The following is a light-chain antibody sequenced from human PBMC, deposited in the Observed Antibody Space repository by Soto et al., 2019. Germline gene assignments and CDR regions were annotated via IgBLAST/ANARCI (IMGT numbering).Light chain of an antibody. J-gene: IGLJ2*01. CDR3: ETWDSNIPV. V-gene: IGLV4-60*02. CDR2: LEGSGSY. CDR1: SGHSSYI. Sequence: QSVLTQSSSASASLGSSVKLTCTLSSGHSSYIIAWHQQQPGKAPRYLMKLEGSGSYNKGSGVPDRFSGSSSGADRYLTISNLQFEDEADYYCETWDSNIPVFGGGTKVTVL.